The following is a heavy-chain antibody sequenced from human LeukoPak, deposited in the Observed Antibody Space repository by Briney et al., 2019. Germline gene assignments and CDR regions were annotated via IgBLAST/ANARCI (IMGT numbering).Heavy chain of an antibody. Sequence: PGGSLRLSCAASGSTNSTYDMSWVRQAPGKGLEWVSAISGSGASTYYAGSVTGRFTISRDNSKNTVFLHMKTLRVEDTALYYCARWGGSFSSRFDPWGQGTLVSVSS. CDR2: ISGSGAST. V-gene: IGHV3-23*01. CDR1: GSTNSTYD. D-gene: IGHD1-26*01. CDR3: ARWGGSFSSRFDP. J-gene: IGHJ5*02.